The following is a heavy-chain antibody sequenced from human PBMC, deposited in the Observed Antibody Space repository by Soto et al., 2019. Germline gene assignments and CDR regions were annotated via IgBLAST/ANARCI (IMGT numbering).Heavy chain of an antibody. CDR3: SRDPQY. Sequence: QVQLQESGPGLVKPSQNLSLTCTVSDGSIRSGGYYWSWIRQHPGKGLEWIGYMYNSVSTYYNPSLKSRVTISVDKSKNQFSLKLSSVTAADTAVYYCSRDPQYWGQGTLVTVSS. CDR2: MYNSVST. CDR1: DGSIRSGGYY. V-gene: IGHV4-31*03. J-gene: IGHJ4*02.